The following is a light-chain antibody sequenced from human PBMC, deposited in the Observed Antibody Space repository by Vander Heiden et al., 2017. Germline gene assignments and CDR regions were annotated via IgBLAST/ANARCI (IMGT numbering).Light chain of an antibody. CDR2: SAS. Sequence: IRLTQSPSFLSASVGDRVTITCRASQDVSRYLAWYQQKPGKAPKLLIYSASTLQSGVPSRFSGSGSGTEFTLTISSLQPEDFATYYCQQSNSFPIYSFGPGSRVDFK. J-gene: IGKJ3*01. CDR3: QQSNSFPIYS. V-gene: IGKV1-9*01. CDR1: QDVSRY.